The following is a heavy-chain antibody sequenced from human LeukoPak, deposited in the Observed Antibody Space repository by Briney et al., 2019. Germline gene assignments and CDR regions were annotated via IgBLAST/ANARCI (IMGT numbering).Heavy chain of an antibody. V-gene: IGHV4-39*01. J-gene: IGHJ4*02. Sequence: SETLSLTCTVSGGSISSSSYYWGWIRQPPGKGLEWIGSIYYSGSTYYNLSLKSRVTISVDTSKNQFSLKLSSVTAADTAVHYCARLCYYYDSSVLFDYWGQGTLVTVSS. CDR1: GGSISSSSYY. CDR3: ARLCYYYDSSVLFDY. D-gene: IGHD3-22*01. CDR2: IYYSGST.